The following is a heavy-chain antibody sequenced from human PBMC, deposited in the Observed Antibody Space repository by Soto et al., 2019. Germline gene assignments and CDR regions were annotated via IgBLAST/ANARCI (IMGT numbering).Heavy chain of an antibody. V-gene: IGHV3-33*01. CDR2: IWYDGSNK. D-gene: IGHD6-13*01. CDR3: ARGSAGAYYYYYGMDV. Sequence: GGSLRLSCAASGFTFSSYGMHWVRQAPGKGLEWVAVIWYDGSNKYYADSVKGRFTISRDNSKNTLYLQMNSLRAEDTAVYYCARGSAGAYYYYYGMDVWGQGTTVTVSS. CDR1: GFTFSSYG. J-gene: IGHJ6*02.